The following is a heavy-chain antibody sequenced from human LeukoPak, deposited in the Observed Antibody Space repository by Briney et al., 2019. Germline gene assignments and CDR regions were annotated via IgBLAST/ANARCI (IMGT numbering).Heavy chain of an antibody. Sequence: SLTRSAAASGFTFYDYAMHWLPHGPGHGLVGVLGISWNSGSIGYADSVKGRFTISRDNATNSVYMQMNSLRAEDTALYYCAKATPYYSYYYYMDVWGKGTTVTISS. CDR2: ISWNSGSI. J-gene: IGHJ6*03. CDR1: GFTFYDYA. V-gene: IGHV3-9*01. CDR3: AKATPYYSYYYYMDV.